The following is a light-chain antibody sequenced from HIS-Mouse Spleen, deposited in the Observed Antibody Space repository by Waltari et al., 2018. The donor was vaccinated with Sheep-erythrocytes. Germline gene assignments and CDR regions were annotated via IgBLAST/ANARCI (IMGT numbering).Light chain of an antibody. CDR3: QAWDSSTYV. V-gene: IGLV1-36*01. J-gene: IGLJ1*01. CDR1: SSNIGTNA. Sequence: QSVLTQPPSVSEAPRQRVTISCSGSSSNIGTNAVNWYQQLPGKAPKLLIYYDDLLPSGVSDRFSGSKSGNTATLTISGTQAMDEADYYCQAWDSSTYVFGTGTKVTVL. CDR2: YDD.